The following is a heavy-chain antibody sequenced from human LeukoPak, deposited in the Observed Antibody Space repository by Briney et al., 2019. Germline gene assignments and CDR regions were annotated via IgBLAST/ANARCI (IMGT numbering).Heavy chain of an antibody. V-gene: IGHV4-4*07. CDR2: INTSGST. Sequence: SETLSLTCTVSGGSISNYYWGWIRQPAGKGLEWIGRINTSGSTNYNPSLKSRVTMSADTSKNQFSLQLSSVTATDTAVYYCARGRAVAEYWGQGTLVTVPS. D-gene: IGHD6-19*01. CDR1: GGSISNYY. J-gene: IGHJ4*02. CDR3: ARGRAVAEY.